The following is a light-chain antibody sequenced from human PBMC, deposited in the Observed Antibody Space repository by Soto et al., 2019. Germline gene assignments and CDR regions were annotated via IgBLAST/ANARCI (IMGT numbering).Light chain of an antibody. CDR2: GAS. CDR1: QSVSTN. J-gene: IGKJ5*01. Sequence: IVMEQSPAALSVSPGERAALACIASQSVSTNLAWYQQNPGQAPRLLISGASTRATGIPARFSGSGSGTDFTLTISRLEPEDFAVYYCQQFGSSPPRITFGQGTRLEIK. V-gene: IGKV3-15*01. CDR3: QQFGSSPPRIT.